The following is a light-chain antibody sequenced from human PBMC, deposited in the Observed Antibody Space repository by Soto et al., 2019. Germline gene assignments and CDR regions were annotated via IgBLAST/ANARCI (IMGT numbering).Light chain of an antibody. CDR1: QSVFQSFHRKNL. J-gene: IGKJ2*01. V-gene: IGKV4-1*01. CDR3: HQYYTSPHT. Sequence: IVMTQSPDSLAVSLGERATINCRSSQSVFQSFHRKNLIAWYQQKPGQPPKLLFYWASARESGVPDRFSVSESGTDFTLTINSLQAEDVAVYYCHQYYTSPHTFGGGTKLEIK. CDR2: WAS.